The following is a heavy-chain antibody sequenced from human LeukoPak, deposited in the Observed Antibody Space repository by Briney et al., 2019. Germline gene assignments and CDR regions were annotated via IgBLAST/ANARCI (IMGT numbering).Heavy chain of an antibody. D-gene: IGHD6-13*01. J-gene: IGHJ6*03. CDR1: GYTFTSYD. Sequence: ASVKVSCKASGYTFTSYDINWVRQATGQGLEWMGWMNPNSGNTGYAQKFQGRVTMTRNTSTSTAYMELSSLRSEDTAVYYCARNQQQLVPPHYYYYYYMDVWGKGTTVTVSS. V-gene: IGHV1-8*01. CDR2: MNPNSGNT. CDR3: ARNQQQLVPPHYYYYYYMDV.